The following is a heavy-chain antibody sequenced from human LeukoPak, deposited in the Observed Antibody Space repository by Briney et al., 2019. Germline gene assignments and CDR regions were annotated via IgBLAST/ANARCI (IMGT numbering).Heavy chain of an antibody. Sequence: GGSLRLSCAASGFTFSSYSMNWVRQAPGKGLEWVSSISISRSYIYYADSVKGRFTISRDNAKNSLYLQMNSLRAEDTAVYYCARELDDFWSGYTLGFDYWGQGTLVTVSS. CDR2: ISISRSYI. CDR3: ARELDDFWSGYTLGFDY. J-gene: IGHJ4*02. CDR1: GFTFSSYS. D-gene: IGHD3-3*01. V-gene: IGHV3-21*01.